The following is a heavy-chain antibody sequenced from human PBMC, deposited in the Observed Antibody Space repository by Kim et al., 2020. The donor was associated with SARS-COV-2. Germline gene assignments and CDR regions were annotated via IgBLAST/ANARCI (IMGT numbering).Heavy chain of an antibody. D-gene: IGHD1-1*01. CDR3: AREVQSSGRAGTYDI. V-gene: IGHV3-30*01. J-gene: IGHJ3*02. Sequence: ASVKGRFTVSRDNPNNVMFLQLDSLRPEDTAVYYCAREVQSSGRAGTYDIWGRGTLVTVSS.